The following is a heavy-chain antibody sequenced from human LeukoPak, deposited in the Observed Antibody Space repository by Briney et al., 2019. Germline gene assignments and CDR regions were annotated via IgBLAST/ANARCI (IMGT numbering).Heavy chain of an antibody. J-gene: IGHJ6*02. CDR1: GFTLSSYG. D-gene: IGHD2-2*01. V-gene: IGHV3-33*01. Sequence: GFLRLSCAASGFTLSSYGMHWVRQAPGKGLEWVAGIWFDGNNKYYADSVKGRFTISRDNSKNTLYLQMNSLRVEDTAVYYCARDNHQLLHSYYYAMDVWGQGTSVTVSS. CDR3: ARDNHQLLHSYYYAMDV. CDR2: IWFDGNNK.